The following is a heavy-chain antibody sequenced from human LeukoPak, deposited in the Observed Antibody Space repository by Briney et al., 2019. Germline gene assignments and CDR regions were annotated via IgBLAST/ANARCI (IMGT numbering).Heavy chain of an antibody. CDR3: VRDGDGYNW. D-gene: IGHD5-24*01. CDR2: IASDGSFT. J-gene: IGHJ4*02. Sequence: GGSLRLSCAASGFIFTDYLMHWVRQVPGKGLVWVSRIASDGSFTNYADSVKGRFTISRDNAKNTLFLQMNSLRVDDTAVYYCVRDGDGYNWWGQGTLVTVSS. CDR1: GFIFTDYL. V-gene: IGHV3-74*01.